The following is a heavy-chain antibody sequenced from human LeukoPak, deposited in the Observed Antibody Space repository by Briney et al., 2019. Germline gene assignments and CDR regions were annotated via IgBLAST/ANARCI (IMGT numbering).Heavy chain of an antibody. J-gene: IGHJ6*03. Sequence: SETLSLTCAVYGGSFSGYYWSWIRQPPGKGLEWIGEINHSGSNNYNPSLKSRVTISVDTSKNQFSLKLSSVTAADTAVYYCARRISYTGYYYYYMDVWGKGTTVTVSS. CDR1: GGSFSGYY. V-gene: IGHV4-34*01. D-gene: IGHD2/OR15-2a*01. CDR2: INHSGSN. CDR3: ARRISYTGYYYYYMDV.